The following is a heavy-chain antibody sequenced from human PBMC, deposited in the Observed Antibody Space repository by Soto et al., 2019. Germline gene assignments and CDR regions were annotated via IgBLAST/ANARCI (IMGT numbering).Heavy chain of an antibody. CDR2: IMPTVDSA. CDR1: GGTLSDYA. V-gene: IGHV1-69*13. J-gene: IGHJ6*02. Sequence: SVKVSCKASGGTLSDYAVSWVRQARGQGLEWMGGIMPTVDSANYAQKFQGRLTITADESTSTANMELSSLTSDDAAIYYCAVAAVREILTEQSSGMAVWGQGTTVTVS. D-gene: IGHD3-10*01. CDR3: AVAAVREILTEQSSGMAV.